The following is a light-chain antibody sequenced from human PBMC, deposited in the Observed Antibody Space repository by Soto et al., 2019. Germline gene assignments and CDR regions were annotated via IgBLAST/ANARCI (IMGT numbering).Light chain of an antibody. CDR1: QTINNN. V-gene: IGKV3-15*01. Sequence: EVVMTQSPATLSVSPGERATLSCRASQTINNNLAWYQRNPGQAPRLLIYGASARATGIPARFSGSGSGTEFTLTISSLQSEDFAVYFCQQYDNWPLTFGGGTKVDNK. CDR2: GAS. CDR3: QQYDNWPLT. J-gene: IGKJ4*01.